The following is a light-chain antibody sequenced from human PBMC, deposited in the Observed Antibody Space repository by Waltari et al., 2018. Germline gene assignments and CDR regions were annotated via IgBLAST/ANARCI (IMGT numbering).Light chain of an antibody. CDR1: SSNIGSNY. Sequence: QSVLTQPPSASGTPGQRVTIPCSGSSSNIGSNYVYWYQQLPGKAPKLLIYRNNQRPSGVPDRFSGSKSGTSASLAISGLRSEDEADYYCAAWDDSPSGPVFGGGTKLTVL. CDR2: RNN. J-gene: IGLJ2*01. V-gene: IGLV1-47*01. CDR3: AAWDDSPSGPV.